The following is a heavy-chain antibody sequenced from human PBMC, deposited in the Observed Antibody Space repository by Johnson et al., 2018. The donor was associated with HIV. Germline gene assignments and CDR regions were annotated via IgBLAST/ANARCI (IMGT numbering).Heavy chain of an antibody. D-gene: IGHD3-22*01. V-gene: IGHV3-66*01. J-gene: IGHJ3*02. CDR3: ARVRTGDSSGYHDAFDI. CDR2: IYSGGDT. CDR1: GFTVRSNY. Sequence: EVQLVESGGGLVQPGGSLRLSCEASGFTVRSNYISWVRQAPGKGLEWVSVIYSGGDTYYADSMRGRLTISRDNSKNTVYLQMNSLRAEDTAVYYCARVRTGDSSGYHDAFDIWGQGTMVIVSS.